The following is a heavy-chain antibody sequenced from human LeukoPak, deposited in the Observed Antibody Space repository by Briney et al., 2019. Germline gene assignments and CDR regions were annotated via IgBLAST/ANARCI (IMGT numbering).Heavy chain of an antibody. D-gene: IGHD3-22*01. CDR3: ARDSSGYYGHFQH. V-gene: IGHV4-39*07. J-gene: IGHJ1*01. Sequence: PSETLSLTCTVSGGSISSSSYYWGWIRQPPGKGLEWIGSIYYSGSTYYNPSLKSRVTISVDTSKNQFSLKLSSVTAADTAVYYCARDSSGYYGHFQHWGQGTLVTVSS. CDR2: IYYSGST. CDR1: GGSISSSSYY.